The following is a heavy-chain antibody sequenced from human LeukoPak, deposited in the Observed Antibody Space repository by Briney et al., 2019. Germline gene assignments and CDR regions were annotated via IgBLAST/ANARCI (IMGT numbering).Heavy chain of an antibody. CDR2: ISASGGST. D-gene: IGHD3-22*01. Sequence: GGSLRLSCAASGFTFSSYAMSWVRQAPGKGLEWVSAISASGGSTYYAASVKGRFTISRDNSKNTPHLQMNSLRGEDTAVYYCSTAGSFDSSGYPFDYWGQGPRVIVSS. CDR1: GFTFSSYA. V-gene: IGHV3-23*01. J-gene: IGHJ4*02. CDR3: STAGSFDSSGYPFDY.